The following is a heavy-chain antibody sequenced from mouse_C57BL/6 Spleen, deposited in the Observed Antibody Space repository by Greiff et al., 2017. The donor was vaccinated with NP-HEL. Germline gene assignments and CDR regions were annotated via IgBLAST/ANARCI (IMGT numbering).Heavy chain of an antibody. CDR2: ISYDGSN. CDR1: GYSITSGYY. V-gene: IGHV3-6*01. CDR3: AKIYYDYDEFAY. D-gene: IGHD2-4*01. Sequence: EESGPGLVKPSQSLSLTCSVTGYSITSGYYWNWIRQFPGNKLEWMGYISYDGSNNYNPSLKNRISITRDTSKNQFFLKLNSVTTEDTATYYCAKIYYDYDEFAYWGQGTLVTVSA. J-gene: IGHJ3*01.